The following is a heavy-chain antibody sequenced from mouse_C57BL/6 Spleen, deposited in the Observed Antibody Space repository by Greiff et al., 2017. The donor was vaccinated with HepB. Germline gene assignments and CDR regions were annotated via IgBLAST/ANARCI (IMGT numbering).Heavy chain of an antibody. V-gene: IGHV1-69*01. Sequence: QVQLQQPGAELVMPGASVKLSCKASGYTFTSYWMHWVKQRPGQGLEWIGEIDPSDSYTNYNQKFKGKSTLTVDKSSSTAYMQPSSLTSEVSAVYYCSRSSHYYGSSSYYFDYWGQGTTLTVSS. D-gene: IGHD1-1*01. CDR2: IDPSDSYT. J-gene: IGHJ2*01. CDR3: SRSSHYYGSSSYYFDY. CDR1: GYTFTSYW.